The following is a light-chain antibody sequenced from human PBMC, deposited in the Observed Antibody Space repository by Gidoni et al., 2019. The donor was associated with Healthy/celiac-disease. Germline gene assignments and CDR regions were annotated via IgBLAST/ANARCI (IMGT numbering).Light chain of an antibody. CDR1: QSISSY. Sequence: IQRTQPPSSLSASVGDRVTITCRASQSISSYLNWYQQKPGKAPKLLIYAASSLQSGVPSRFSGSGSGTDFTLTISSLQPEDFATYYCQQSYSTPPTFGQGTKLEIK. CDR2: AAS. V-gene: IGKV1-39*01. CDR3: QQSYSTPPT. J-gene: IGKJ2*01.